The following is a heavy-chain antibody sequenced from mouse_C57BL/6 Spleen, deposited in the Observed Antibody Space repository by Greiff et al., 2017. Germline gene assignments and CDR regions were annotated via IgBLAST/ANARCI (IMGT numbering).Heavy chain of an antibody. V-gene: IGHV2-5*01. CDR3: AEGDYAMGY. CDR2: IWRGGST. J-gene: IGHJ4*01. CDR1: GFSLTSYG. Sequence: QVQLKESGPGLVQPSQSLSITCTVSGFSLTSYGVHWVRQSPGKGLEWLGVIWRGGSTDYNAAFMSRLSIVKDNSKSQVFFKMSSLHADDTAIYCCAEGDYAMGYWGQGTSVTVSS.